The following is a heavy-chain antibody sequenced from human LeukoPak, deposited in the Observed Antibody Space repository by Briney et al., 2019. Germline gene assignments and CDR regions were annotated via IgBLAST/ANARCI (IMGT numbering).Heavy chain of an antibody. J-gene: IGHJ3*01. CDR3: ARARVGLKADDFDV. D-gene: IGHD1-26*01. CDR1: GFTFSSYA. CDR2: ISGSGDST. Sequence: GGSLRLSCAASGFTFSSYAMSWVRQAPGKGLEWVSAISGSGDSTYYGDSVKGRFTISRDNSKHTLYQQMNSQRDEDTAVYYCARARVGLKADDFDVWGQGTMVTVSS. V-gene: IGHV3-23*01.